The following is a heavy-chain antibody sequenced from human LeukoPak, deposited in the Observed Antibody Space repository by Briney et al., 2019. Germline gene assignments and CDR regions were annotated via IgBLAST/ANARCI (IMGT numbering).Heavy chain of an antibody. Sequence: SETLSLTCTVSGGSISSYYWSWIRQPAGKGLEWIGRIYTSGSTNYNPSLKSRVTISVDTSKNQFSLKLSSVTAADTAVYYCASLRISDDAFDIWGQGTMVTVSS. J-gene: IGHJ3*02. CDR2: IYTSGST. CDR3: ASLRISDDAFDI. D-gene: IGHD3-10*01. V-gene: IGHV4-4*07. CDR1: GGSISSYY.